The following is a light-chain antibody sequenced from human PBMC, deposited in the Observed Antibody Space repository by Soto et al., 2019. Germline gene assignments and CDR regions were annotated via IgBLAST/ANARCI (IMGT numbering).Light chain of an antibody. Sequence: QSVLTQPGSVSGSPGQSITISCTGTSSDIGAYNYVSWYQQHPGKAPKLVIFDVTNRPSGVSTRFSGSKSGNTASLTISGLQAEDEADYYCCSFTSGNTAYVFGTGTKV. J-gene: IGLJ1*01. V-gene: IGLV2-14*01. CDR2: DVT. CDR1: SSDIGAYNY. CDR3: CSFTSGNTAYV.